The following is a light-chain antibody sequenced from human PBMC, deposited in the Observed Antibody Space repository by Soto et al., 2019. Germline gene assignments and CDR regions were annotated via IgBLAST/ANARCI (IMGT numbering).Light chain of an antibody. CDR2: DAS. CDR1: QNINNY. Sequence: DIPMTPAPFSLFASVGDRVTITCQASQNINNYLNWYQQKPGRAPKLLIYDASNLEAGVPSRFRGSGSGTDFTFTISRLQPEDIATYYCQQYENLPTFGQGTRLEIK. J-gene: IGKJ5*01. V-gene: IGKV1-33*01. CDR3: QQYENLPT.